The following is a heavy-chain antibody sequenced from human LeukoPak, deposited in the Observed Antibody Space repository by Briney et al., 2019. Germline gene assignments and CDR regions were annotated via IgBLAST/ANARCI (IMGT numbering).Heavy chain of an antibody. Sequence: GGSLRLSCAASGFSLSSYTMNWVRQAPGKGLECVSYISGTGSTIHYVDSVKGRFTMSRDNGKNSLYLQMNSLRAEDTALYYCARDHQYAFDVWGQGTMVTVSS. V-gene: IGHV3-48*01. CDR3: ARDHQYAFDV. CDR1: GFSLSSYT. D-gene: IGHD2-2*01. J-gene: IGHJ3*01. CDR2: ISGTGSTI.